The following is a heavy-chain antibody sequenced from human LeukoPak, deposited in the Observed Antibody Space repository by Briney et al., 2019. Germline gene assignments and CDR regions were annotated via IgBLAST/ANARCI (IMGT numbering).Heavy chain of an antibody. CDR3: AKDLGYCTNGVCPYYFDY. J-gene: IGHJ4*02. D-gene: IGHD2-8*01. CDR1: GFTFSSYA. V-gene: IGHV3-30-3*01. CDR2: ISYDGSNK. Sequence: GRSLRLSCAASGFTFSSYAMHWVRQAPGKGLEWVAVISYDGSNKYYADSVKGRFTISRDNSKNTLYLQMNSLRAEDTAVYYCAKDLGYCTNGVCPYYFDYWGQGTLVTVSS.